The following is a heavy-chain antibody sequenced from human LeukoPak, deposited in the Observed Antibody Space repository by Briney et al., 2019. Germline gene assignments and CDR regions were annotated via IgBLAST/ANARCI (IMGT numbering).Heavy chain of an antibody. V-gene: IGHV1-69*04. J-gene: IGHJ6*02. CDR1: GGTFSSYA. CDR3: ARDYGMDV. Sequence: SVKVSCKASGGTFSSYAISWVRQAPGQGREWMGRIIPILGIANYAQKFQGRVTITADKSTSTAYMELSSLRSEDTAVYYCARDYGMDVWGQGTTVTVSS. CDR2: IIPILGIA.